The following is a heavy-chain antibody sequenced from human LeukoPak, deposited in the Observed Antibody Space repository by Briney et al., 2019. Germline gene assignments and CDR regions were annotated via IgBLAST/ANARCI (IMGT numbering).Heavy chain of an antibody. Sequence: ASVKVFCKASGYTFTGYYMHWVRQAPGQGLEWMGWINPNSGGTNYAQKFQGRVTMTRDTSISTAYMELSRLRSDDTAVYYCARRTYYYDSSGYSFDYWGQGTLVTVSS. CDR1: GYTFTGYY. D-gene: IGHD3-22*01. J-gene: IGHJ4*01. V-gene: IGHV1-2*02. CDR2: INPNSGGT. CDR3: ARRTYYYDSSGYSFDY.